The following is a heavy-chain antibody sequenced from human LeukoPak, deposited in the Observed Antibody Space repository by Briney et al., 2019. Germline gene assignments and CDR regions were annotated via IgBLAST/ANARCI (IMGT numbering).Heavy chain of an antibody. CDR2: INHSGST. CDR3: AGGYCSSTSCYTRYYYYYGMDV. V-gene: IGHV4-34*01. D-gene: IGHD2-2*02. Sequence: PSDTLSLTCAVYGGSFSGYYWSWIRQPPAKGLEWIGEINHSGSTNYNPSLKSRVTISVDTSKNQFSLKLSSVTAADTAVYYCAGGYCSSTSCYTRYYYYYGMDVWGQGTTVTVSS. J-gene: IGHJ6*02. CDR1: GGSFSGYY.